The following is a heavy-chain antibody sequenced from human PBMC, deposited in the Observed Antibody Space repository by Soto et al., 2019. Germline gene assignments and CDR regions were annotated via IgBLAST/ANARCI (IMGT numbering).Heavy chain of an antibody. D-gene: IGHD2-2*01. CDR2: TYYRSKWYN. CDR1: GDSVSSNSAA. CDR3: ARNTPFHCSRTSCHSSAPDY. Sequence: SQTLSLTCAISGDSVSSNSAAWNWIRQSPSRGLEWLGRTYYRSKWYNDYAVSVKSRITINPDTSKNQFSLQLNSVTPEDTAVYYCARNTPFHCSRTSCHSSAPDYWGQGTLVTVSS. V-gene: IGHV6-1*01. J-gene: IGHJ4*02.